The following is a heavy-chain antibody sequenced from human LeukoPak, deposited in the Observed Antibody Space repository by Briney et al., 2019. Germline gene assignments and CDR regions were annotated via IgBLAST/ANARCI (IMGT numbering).Heavy chain of an antibody. CDR2: IYYCGST. V-gene: IGHV4-59*08. D-gene: IGHD3-22*01. CDR1: GGSISSYY. Sequence: SETLSLTCTVSGGSISSYYWSWIRQPPGKGLEWIGYIYYCGSTNYNPSLKSRVTISVDTSKNQFSLKLSSVTAADTAVYYCARHYYDSSGHDYWGQGTLVTVSS. J-gene: IGHJ4*02. CDR3: ARHYYDSSGHDY.